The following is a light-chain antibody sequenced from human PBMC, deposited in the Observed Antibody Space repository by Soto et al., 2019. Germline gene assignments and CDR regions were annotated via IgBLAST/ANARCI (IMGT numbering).Light chain of an antibody. V-gene: IGLV1-44*01. J-gene: IGLJ3*02. CDR3: AAWDDSLNGPV. CDR1: SSNIGSNR. CDR2: SNN. Sequence: QSVLTQPPSASGTPGQRVTISCSGSSSNIGSNRVNWYQQLPGTAPKLLIYSNNQRLSGVPDRFSGSKSGTSAFLAISGLQSEDEADYYCAAWDDSLNGPVFGGGTKLTVL.